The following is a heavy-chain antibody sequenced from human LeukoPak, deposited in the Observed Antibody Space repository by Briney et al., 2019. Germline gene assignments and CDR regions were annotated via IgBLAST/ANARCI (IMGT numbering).Heavy chain of an antibody. Sequence: SETLSLTCTVSGGFISSGGYYWSWIRQHPGKGLEWIGYIYYSGSTYYNPSLKSRVTISVDTSKNQFSLKLSSVTAADTAVYYCARVKAGGTSCYSCWFDPWGQGTLVTVSS. J-gene: IGHJ5*02. D-gene: IGHD2-2*01. CDR2: IYYSGST. V-gene: IGHV4-31*03. CDR1: GGFISSGGYY. CDR3: ARVKAGGTSCYSCWFDP.